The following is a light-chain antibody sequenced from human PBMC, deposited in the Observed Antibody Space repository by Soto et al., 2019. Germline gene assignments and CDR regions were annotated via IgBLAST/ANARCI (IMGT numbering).Light chain of an antibody. Sequence: EIVLTQSPATLSLSPGARAPLSCRARQSVSNHLGWFQHRPGQAPRLLIYGASNRVPGIPARFSGSGSGTEFTLTISGLQSEDFATYYCQQYNNWPVTFGGGTKVDI. CDR1: QSVSNH. J-gene: IGKJ4*01. V-gene: IGKV3-15*01. CDR2: GAS. CDR3: QQYNNWPVT.